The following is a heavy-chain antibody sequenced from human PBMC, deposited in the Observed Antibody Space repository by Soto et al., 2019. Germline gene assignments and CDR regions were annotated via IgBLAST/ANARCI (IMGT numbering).Heavy chain of an antibody. J-gene: IGHJ2*01. CDR2: MNPNSGNT. V-gene: IGHV1-8*01. CDR1: GYTFTSYD. D-gene: IGHD4-17*01. CDR3: ARVHTVTTYFDV. Sequence: QVQLVQSGAEVGKPGASVKVSCKAFGYTFTSYDINWVRQASGQGLEWMGWMNPNSGNTGSAQRFQGRLTMTRNTSINTAYMELTSLTSEDAAVYYCARVHTVTTYFDVWGRGTLVAVSS.